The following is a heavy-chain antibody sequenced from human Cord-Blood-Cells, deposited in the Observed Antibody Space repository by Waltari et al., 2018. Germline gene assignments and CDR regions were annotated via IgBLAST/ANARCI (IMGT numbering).Heavy chain of an antibody. CDR1: GYTFTSYA. J-gene: IGHJ6*02. CDR2: INAGNGNT. D-gene: IGHD1-26*01. V-gene: IGHV1-3*01. Sequence: QVQLVQSWAEVKKPGASVKVPCQASGYTFTSYAMHWVRQAPGQRLEWMGWINAGNGNTKYSQKFQGRVTITRDTSASTAYMGLSSLRSEDTAVYYCARDQLVGALYYYYGMDVWGQGTTVTVSS. CDR3: ARDQLVGALYYYYGMDV.